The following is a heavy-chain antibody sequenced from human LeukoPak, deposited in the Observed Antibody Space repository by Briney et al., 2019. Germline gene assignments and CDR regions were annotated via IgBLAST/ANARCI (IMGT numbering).Heavy chain of an antibody. D-gene: IGHD1-26*01. Sequence: RTGGSLRLSCAASGFTFSSYSMNWVRQAPGKGLEWVSSISSSSSNIYYADSVKGRFTISRDNAKNSLYLQMNSLRVEDTAVYYCARGGFVGATTDFDYWGQGTLVTVSS. CDR3: ARGGFVGATTDFDY. CDR1: GFTFSSYS. J-gene: IGHJ4*02. CDR2: ISSSSSNI. V-gene: IGHV3-21*01.